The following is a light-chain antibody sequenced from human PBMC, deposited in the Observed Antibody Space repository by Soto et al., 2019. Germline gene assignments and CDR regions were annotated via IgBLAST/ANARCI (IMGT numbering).Light chain of an antibody. CDR2: YNN. Sequence: VLTQPPSASETPGQTVSISCSGSNSNIASNTVNWYQHLPGTAPKLLIYYNNQRPSGVPDRFSGSKSGTSASLAISGLQSEDESDYYCAAWDDTLKRYVFGTGTKVTVL. V-gene: IGLV1-44*01. CDR3: AAWDDTLKRYV. CDR1: NSNIASNT. J-gene: IGLJ1*01.